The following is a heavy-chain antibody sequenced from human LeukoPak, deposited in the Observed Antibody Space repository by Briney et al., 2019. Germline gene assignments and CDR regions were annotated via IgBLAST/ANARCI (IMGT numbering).Heavy chain of an antibody. V-gene: IGHV4-59*01. Sequence: SETLSLTCTVSGGSISSYYWSWFRQSPGKGLERHRHIYYSGSTNYNPSLKSRVTISVDTSKNQFSLKLSSVTAADTAVDYCARAGSIAVAGTFGWFDSWGQGTLVTVSS. J-gene: IGHJ5*01. D-gene: IGHD6-19*01. CDR2: IYYSGST. CDR1: GGSISSYY. CDR3: ARAGSIAVAGTFGWFDS.